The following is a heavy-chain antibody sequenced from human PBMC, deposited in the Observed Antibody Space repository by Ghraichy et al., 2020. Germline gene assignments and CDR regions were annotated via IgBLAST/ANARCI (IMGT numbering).Heavy chain of an antibody. CDR2: IYTSGST. Sequence: SETLSLTCTVSGGSISSYYWSWIRQPAGKGLEWIGRIYTSGSTNYNPSLKSRVTMSVDTSKNQFSLKLSSVTAADTAVYYCARDGRGAVAGSLWWFDPWGQGTLVTVSS. V-gene: IGHV4-4*07. CDR1: GGSISSYY. D-gene: IGHD6-19*01. J-gene: IGHJ5*02. CDR3: ARDGRGAVAGSLWWFDP.